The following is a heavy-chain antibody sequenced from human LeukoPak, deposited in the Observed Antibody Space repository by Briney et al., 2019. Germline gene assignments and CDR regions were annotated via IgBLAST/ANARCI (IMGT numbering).Heavy chain of an antibody. J-gene: IGHJ6*04. Sequence: SETLSLTCTVSGYSISSGYYWGWLRQPPGKGLEWIGRIYTSGSTNYNPSLKSRVTMSVDTSKNQFSLKLSSVTAADTAVYYCAELGITMIGGVWGKGTTVTISS. CDR3: AELGITMIGGV. V-gene: IGHV4-38-2*02. CDR2: IYTSGST. D-gene: IGHD3-10*02. CDR1: GYSISSGYY.